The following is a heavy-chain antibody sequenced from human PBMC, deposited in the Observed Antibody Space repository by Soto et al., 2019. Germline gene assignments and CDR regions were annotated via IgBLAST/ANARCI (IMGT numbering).Heavy chain of an antibody. D-gene: IGHD3-10*01. CDR2: IYWDDDK. Sequence: QITLKESGPTLVKPTQTLTLTCTFSGFSLSTSGVGVGWIRQPPGKALEWLALIYWDDDKRYSPSLKSRLIITKDTSKNQVVLTMTNMDPVDTATYYCAHTTYYYGSGSYYRSENFDYWGQGTLVTVSS. CDR1: GFSLSTSGVG. V-gene: IGHV2-5*02. J-gene: IGHJ4*02. CDR3: AHTTYYYGSGSYYRSENFDY.